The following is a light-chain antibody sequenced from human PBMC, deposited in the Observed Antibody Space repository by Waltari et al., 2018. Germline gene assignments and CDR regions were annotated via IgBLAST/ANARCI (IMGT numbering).Light chain of an antibody. V-gene: IGLV2-14*03. CDR3: SSFTSSNTLI. CDR2: DVT. Sequence: QSALTQPASVSGSPGQSITISCTGTTSDVGGYNSVSWYQHHPGKAPKLIVYDVTDRPSGVSECFSGSESCNTACLGISGHQAEDEADYYCSSFTSSNTLIFGGGTKLAVL. J-gene: IGLJ2*01. CDR1: TSDVGGYNS.